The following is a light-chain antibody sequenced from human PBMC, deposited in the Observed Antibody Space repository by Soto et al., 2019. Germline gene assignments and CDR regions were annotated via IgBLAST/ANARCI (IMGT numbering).Light chain of an antibody. CDR3: QQRSNWPLT. CDR1: QSVSSY. J-gene: IGKJ4*01. CDR2: DAS. Sequence: EIVLTQSPATLSLSPGERATLSCRASQSVSSYLAWFQRKPGRAPRLLIYDASNRAAGIPARFSGSGSGTDFTLTISSLEPEDFAVYYCQQRSNWPLTFGGGTKVDIK. V-gene: IGKV3-11*01.